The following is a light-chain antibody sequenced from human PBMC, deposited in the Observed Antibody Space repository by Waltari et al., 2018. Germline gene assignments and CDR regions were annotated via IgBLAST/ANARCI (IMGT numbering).Light chain of an antibody. CDR2: EDN. J-gene: IGLJ1*01. CDR1: SSDVGSYKL. V-gene: IGLV2-23*01. CDR3: CSYAGSSTYV. Sequence: QSALTQPASVSGSPGQSITISCTGTSSDVGSYKLVSWYQQQPGKAPKLMIYEDNKRPSGVSSRFAGSKSGNTASRTISGRQAEDEADYYGCSYAGSSTYVFGTGTKVTVL.